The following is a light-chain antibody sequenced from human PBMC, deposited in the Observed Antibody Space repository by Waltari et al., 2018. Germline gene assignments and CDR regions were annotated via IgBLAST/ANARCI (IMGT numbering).Light chain of an antibody. J-gene: IGKJ1*01. V-gene: IGKV3-20*01. CDR1: QSVGRF. Sequence: EIVLTQSPSTLSLSPGERATLSCRARQSVGRFLAGYQQKPGQAPRLLIYHASIRATGIPDRFSGSGSGTDFSLTISGLEPEDFAVYYCQKYVNLPATFGQGTKVEIK. CDR2: HAS. CDR3: QKYVNLPAT.